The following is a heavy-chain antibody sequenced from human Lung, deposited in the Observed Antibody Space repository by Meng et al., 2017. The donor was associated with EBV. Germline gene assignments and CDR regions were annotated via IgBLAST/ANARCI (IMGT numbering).Heavy chain of an antibody. D-gene: IGHD4-11*01. CDR1: GGSFSGYY. CDR3: ARGRNYSNYLFFSIELRGPCFDY. CDR2: INHSGST. Sequence: QVQSPLWGAGLLEPSETLSLTCAVYGGSFSGYYWSWIRQPPGKGLEWIGEINHSGSTNYNPSLKSRVTISVDTSKNQFSLKLSSVTAADTAVYYCARGRNYSNYLFFSIELRGPCFDYWGQGTLVTVSS. J-gene: IGHJ4*02. V-gene: IGHV4-34*01.